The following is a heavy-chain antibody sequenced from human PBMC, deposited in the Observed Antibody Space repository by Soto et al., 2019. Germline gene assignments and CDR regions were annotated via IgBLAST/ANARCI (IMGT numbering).Heavy chain of an antibody. CDR1: GFTFSSYA. D-gene: IGHD3-22*01. Sequence: PGGSLRLSCAASGFTFSSYAMHWVRQAPGKGLEWVAVISYDGSNKYYADSVKGRFTISRDNSKNTLYLQMNSLRAEDTAVYYCARKEAPYYYDSSGYYQGYNWFDPWGQGTLVTVSS. V-gene: IGHV3-30-3*01. CDR2: ISYDGSNK. CDR3: ARKEAPYYYDSSGYYQGYNWFDP. J-gene: IGHJ5*02.